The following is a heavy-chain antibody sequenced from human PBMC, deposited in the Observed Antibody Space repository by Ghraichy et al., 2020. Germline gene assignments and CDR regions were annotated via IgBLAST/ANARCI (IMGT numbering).Heavy chain of an antibody. J-gene: IGHJ4*02. CDR3: AKRRGSGSYHDFDY. CDR2: ISASGGSTYYA. D-gene: IGHD1-26*01. Sequence: GGSLRLSCAASGFSFNTYAMNWVRQALGKGLEWVSVISASGGSTYYAYYADSVKGRFTISRDNSKNTLYLQMNSLRAEDTAIYYCAKRRGSGSYHDFDYWGQGTLVTVSS. CDR1: GFSFNTYA. V-gene: IGHV3-23*01.